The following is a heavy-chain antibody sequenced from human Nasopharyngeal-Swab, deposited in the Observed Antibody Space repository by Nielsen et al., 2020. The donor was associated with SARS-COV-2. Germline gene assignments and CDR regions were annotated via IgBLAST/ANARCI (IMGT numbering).Heavy chain of an antibody. V-gene: IGHV7-4-1*02. CDR3: ARDPTLNTIFGVVILSGWFDP. J-gene: IGHJ5*02. CDR1: GYTFTSYA. CDR2: INTNTGNP. Sequence: ASVKVSCKASGYTFTSYAMNWVRQAPGQGLEWMGWINTNTGNPTYAQGFTGRFVCSLDTSVSTAYLQISSLKAEDTAVYYCARDPTLNTIFGVVILSGWFDPWGQGTLVTVSS. D-gene: IGHD3-3*01.